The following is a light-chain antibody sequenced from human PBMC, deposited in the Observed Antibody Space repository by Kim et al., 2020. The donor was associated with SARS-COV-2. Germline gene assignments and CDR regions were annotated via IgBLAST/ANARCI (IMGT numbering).Light chain of an antibody. Sequence: SPVERATLPCRASQTINNRLVWYQQKPGQAPRLLIYDATTRATGIPARFIGSGSETDFTLTISSLQSEDFAVYYCHQSNDWPPLTFGQGTKVDIK. V-gene: IGKV3-15*01. CDR1: QTINNR. J-gene: IGKJ1*01. CDR2: DAT. CDR3: HQSNDWPPLT.